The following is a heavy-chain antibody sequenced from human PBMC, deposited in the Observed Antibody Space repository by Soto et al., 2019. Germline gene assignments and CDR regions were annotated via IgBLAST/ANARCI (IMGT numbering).Heavy chain of an antibody. CDR3: VARGMTYDFLSGPHPFDP. V-gene: IGHV4-59*02. D-gene: IGHD3-3*01. J-gene: IGHJ5*02. CDR1: CGSVASFH. Sequence: SQTMSLTSFVSCGSVASFHWIWIRQVPGEGLEWIAYTSYTVNTNYNPPLRSRVTISIDTSKNHFSLSLRSLTAADTAVYYCVARGMTYDFLSGPHPFDPWGHGTLVTVSS. CDR2: TSYTVNT.